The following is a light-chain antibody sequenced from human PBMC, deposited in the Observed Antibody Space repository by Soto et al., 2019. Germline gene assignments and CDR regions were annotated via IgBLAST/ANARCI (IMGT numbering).Light chain of an antibody. CDR1: SSDVGGYNY. Sequence: QSVLTQPRSVSGFPGQSVAISCTGTSSDVGGYNYVSWYQQHSGEAPKLIFYDVNKRPSGVPDRFSASKSGNTASLTISGLQADDEADYYCSSYAGSYTWVFGGGTKLTVL. CDR2: DVN. CDR3: SSYAGSYTWV. J-gene: IGLJ2*01. V-gene: IGLV2-11*01.